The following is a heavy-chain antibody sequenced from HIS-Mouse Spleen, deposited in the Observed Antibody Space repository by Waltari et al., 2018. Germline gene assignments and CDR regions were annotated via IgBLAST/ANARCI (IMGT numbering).Heavy chain of an antibody. CDR3: AKEDNWNDGY. V-gene: IGHV3-23*01. Sequence: EVQLLESGGGLVQPGGSLRLSCAASGFTFSSYAMSWVRQAPGKGLEWVSAISGSGGSTDYADAVKGRFTSSRDNSKNTLYRQMNSLRAEDTAVYYCAKEDNWNDGYWGQGTLVTVSS. J-gene: IGHJ4*02. D-gene: IGHD1-1*01. CDR1: GFTFSSYA. CDR2: ISGSGGST.